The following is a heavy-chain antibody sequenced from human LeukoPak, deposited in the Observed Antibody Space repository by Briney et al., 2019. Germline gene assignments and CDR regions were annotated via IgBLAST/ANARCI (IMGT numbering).Heavy chain of an antibody. CDR1: GFTFSDSY. CDR2: ISNSGSTI. V-gene: IGHV3-11*04. Sequence: GGSLRLSCAASGFTFSDSYMTWIRQAPGKGLEWVSYISNSGSTIYYADSVKGRFTISRDNAKNSLYLQMNSLRAKDTAVYYCAELGITMIGGVWGKGTTVTISS. J-gene: IGHJ6*04. D-gene: IGHD3-10*02. CDR3: AELGITMIGGV.